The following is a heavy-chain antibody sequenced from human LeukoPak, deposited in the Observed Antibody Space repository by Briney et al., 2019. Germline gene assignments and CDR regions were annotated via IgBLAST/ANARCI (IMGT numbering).Heavy chain of an antibody. CDR3: VRPYHYDSGSRGTAFDI. CDR2: IYDSRST. D-gene: IGHD3-10*01. V-gene: IGHV4-39*01. Sequence: KSSEALSLTCTVSGGSISSSSYYWGWIRQPPGKGLEWIASIYDSRSTYYNPSLKSRLTISVDTSKNHFSLNLSSVTAADTAIYYCVRPYHYDSGSRGTAFDIWGQGTMVTVSS. J-gene: IGHJ3*02. CDR1: GGSISSSSYY.